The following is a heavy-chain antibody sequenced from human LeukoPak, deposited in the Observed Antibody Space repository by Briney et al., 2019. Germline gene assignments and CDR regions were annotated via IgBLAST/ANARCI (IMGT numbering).Heavy chain of an antibody. V-gene: IGHV3-7*01. D-gene: IGHD1-26*01. Sequence: GGSLRLSCAASGFTFSSYEMNWVRQAPGKGLEWVANIKQDGGEIYYVDSVKGRFTISRDNAKNSLSLQMNSLRAEDTAVYYCARDKVVGATHFDYWGQGTLVTVSS. CDR2: IKQDGGEI. CDR1: GFTFSSYE. CDR3: ARDKVVGATHFDY. J-gene: IGHJ4*02.